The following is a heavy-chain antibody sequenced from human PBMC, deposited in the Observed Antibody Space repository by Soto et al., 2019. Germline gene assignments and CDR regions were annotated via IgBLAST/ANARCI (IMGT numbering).Heavy chain of an antibody. CDR3: ARVSDLVGDPLDD. D-gene: IGHD4-17*01. J-gene: IGHJ4*02. Sequence: GVLRLSCAASGFTLSRYSMNWVRQAPGKGMEWVSSISSSSYIYYADSVKGRFTISRDNSKNSLYLQMNSLRAEDTAVYYCARVSDLVGDPLDDWGQGTRVTVA. CDR2: ISSSSYI. V-gene: IGHV3-21*01. CDR1: GFTLSRYS.